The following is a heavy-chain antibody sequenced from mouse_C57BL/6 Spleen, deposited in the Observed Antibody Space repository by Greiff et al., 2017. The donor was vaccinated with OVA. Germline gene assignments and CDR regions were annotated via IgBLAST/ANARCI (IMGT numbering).Heavy chain of an antibody. CDR1: GYSFTDYN. D-gene: IGHD2-5*01. V-gene: IGHV1-39*01. J-gene: IGHJ3*01. Sequence: EVKLVESGPELVKPGASVKISCKASGYSFTDYNMNWVKQSNGKSLEWIGVINPNYGTTSYNQKFKGKATLTVDQSSSTAYMQLNSLTSEDSAVYYCARGGDYYSNPFAYWGQGTLVTVSA. CDR3: ARGGDYYSNPFAY. CDR2: INPNYGTT.